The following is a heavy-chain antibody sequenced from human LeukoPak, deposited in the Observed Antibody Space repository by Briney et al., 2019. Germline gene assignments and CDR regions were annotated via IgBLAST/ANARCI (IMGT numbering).Heavy chain of an antibody. V-gene: IGHV4-34*01. D-gene: IGHD6-13*01. CDR1: GGSFSGYY. CDR2: INHSGST. CDR3: ARGISWYRLYSWFDP. J-gene: IGHJ5*02. Sequence: SETLSLTCAVYGGSFSGYYWSWIRQPPGKGLEWIGEINHSGSTNYNPSLKSRVTISVDTSKNQFSLKLSSVTAADTAVYYCARGISWYRLYSWFDPWGQGTLVTVSS.